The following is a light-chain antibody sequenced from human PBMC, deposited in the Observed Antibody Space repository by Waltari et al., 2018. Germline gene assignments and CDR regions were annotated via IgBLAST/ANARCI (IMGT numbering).Light chain of an antibody. J-gene: IGLJ2*01. Sequence: QSVLTQSPSASGAPGQRATISCSGSNSNIGSSTVNWYQQVPGTAPRLLIYSNDQRPSGVPDRFSGSKSGTSASLAISGHQSEDEADYYCATWDARLTGMLFGGGTKVTVL. CDR2: SND. CDR1: NSNIGSST. CDR3: ATWDARLTGML. V-gene: IGLV1-44*01.